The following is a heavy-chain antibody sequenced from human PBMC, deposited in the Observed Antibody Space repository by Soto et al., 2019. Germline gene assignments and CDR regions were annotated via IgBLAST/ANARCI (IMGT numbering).Heavy chain of an antibody. CDR2: IDWDDDK. CDR1: GFSRSTSGMC. Sequence: SGPTLVNPTQTLTLTCTFSGFSRSTSGMCVSWIRQPPGKALEWLALIDWDDDKYYSTSLKTRLTISKDTSKNQVVLTMTNMDPVDTATYYCARTPGYYYDSSGSFDYWGQGTLVTVSS. CDR3: ARTPGYYYDSSGSFDY. J-gene: IGHJ4*02. V-gene: IGHV2-70*01. D-gene: IGHD3-22*01.